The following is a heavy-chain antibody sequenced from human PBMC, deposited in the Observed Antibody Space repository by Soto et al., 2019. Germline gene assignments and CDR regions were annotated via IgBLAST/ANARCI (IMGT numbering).Heavy chain of an antibody. J-gene: IGHJ4*02. CDR3: ATRGIPPPEDY. Sequence: EVQLVESGGGLVKTGGSLRLSCEGSGFMFHSYSMYWIRRAPGKGLEWVSSISYNSKYIYYGDSVKGRFTISRDDAEKSVYLQINSLKAEDTAVYYCATRGIPPPEDYWGQGTLVTVSS. CDR1: GFMFHSYS. V-gene: IGHV3-21*01. D-gene: IGHD2-2*02. CDR2: ISYNSKYI.